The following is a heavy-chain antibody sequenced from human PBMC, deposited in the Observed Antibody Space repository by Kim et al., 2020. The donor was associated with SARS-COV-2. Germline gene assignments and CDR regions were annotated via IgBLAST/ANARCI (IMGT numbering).Heavy chain of an antibody. CDR1: GGSISSSSYY. D-gene: IGHD3-10*01. CDR3: ARHTLDYYGSGSYYTGGYYFDY. J-gene: IGHJ4*02. Sequence: SETLSLTCTVSGGSISSSSYYWGWIRQPPGKGLEWIGSIYYSGSTYYNPSLKSRVTISVDTSKNQFSLKLSSVTAADTAVYYCARHTLDYYGSGSYYTGGYYFDYWGQGTLVTVSS. V-gene: IGHV4-39*01. CDR2: IYYSGST.